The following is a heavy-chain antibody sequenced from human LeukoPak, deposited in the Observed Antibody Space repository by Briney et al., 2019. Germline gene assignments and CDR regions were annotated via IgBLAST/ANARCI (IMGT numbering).Heavy chain of an antibody. D-gene: IGHD2-8*01. CDR2: ISSNSKYT. J-gene: IGHJ4*02. Sequence: PGGSLRLSCAASGFMFSDYFMRWIRQAPGKELEWISYISSNSKYTKYADSVKGRFTISRDNARKSLYLQMNSLRAEDTAVYYCARYNGNKYYFYYWGQGTLVTVSS. CDR3: ARYNGNKYYFYY. V-gene: IGHV3-11*03. CDR1: GFMFSDYF.